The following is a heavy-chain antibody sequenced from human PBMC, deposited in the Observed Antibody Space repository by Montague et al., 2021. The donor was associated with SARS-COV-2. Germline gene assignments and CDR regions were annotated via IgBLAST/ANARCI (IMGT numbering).Heavy chain of an antibody. J-gene: IGHJ3*02. CDR1: GGSISSSSYY. V-gene: IGHV4-39*01. CDR3: ATYYDILTGYYIDAFDI. D-gene: IGHD3-9*01. Sequence: SETLSLTCTVSGGSISSSSYYWGWLRQPPGKGLEWIGSIYYSGSTYYNPSLKSRVTISVDTSKKQFSLKLSSVTAADTAVYYCATYYDILTGYYIDAFDIWGQGTMVTVSS. CDR2: IYYSGST.